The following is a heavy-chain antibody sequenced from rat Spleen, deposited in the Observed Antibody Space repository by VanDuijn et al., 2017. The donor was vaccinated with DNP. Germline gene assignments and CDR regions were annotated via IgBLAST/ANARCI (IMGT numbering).Heavy chain of an antibody. D-gene: IGHD1-12*02. CDR3: ANYNSYDGTY. CDR1: GFTFSSYW. Sequence: EVQLVESGGGLVQPGRSLKVSCAASGFTFSSYWMYWVRQAPGQGLEWVASITTDGGGTYYPDSVKGRFTISRDNADNTVYLQMNSLRSEDTATYYCANYNSYDGTYWGQGVMVTVSS. V-gene: IGHV5-58*01. CDR2: ITTDGGGT. J-gene: IGHJ2*01.